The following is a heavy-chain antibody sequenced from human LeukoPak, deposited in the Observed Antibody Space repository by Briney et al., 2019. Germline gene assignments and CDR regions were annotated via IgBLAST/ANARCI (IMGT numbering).Heavy chain of an antibody. CDR1: GYTFTGYD. Sequence: ASVKVSCKASGYTFTGYDLHWVRQAPGQGLEYMGWINPNNGDSKNTQTFQGRVTMTRDTSISTVYMELTRLRSDDTAVYYYARDRVSGGNDYWGQGTLVTVSS. CDR3: ARDRVSGGNDY. CDR2: INPNNGDS. V-gene: IGHV1-2*02. D-gene: IGHD3-10*01. J-gene: IGHJ4*02.